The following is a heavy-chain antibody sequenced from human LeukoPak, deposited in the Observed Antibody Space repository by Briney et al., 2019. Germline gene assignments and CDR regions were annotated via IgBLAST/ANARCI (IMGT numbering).Heavy chain of an antibody. CDR3: AKPRLLWFGEVSPNWFDP. J-gene: IGHJ5*02. D-gene: IGHD3-10*01. CDR2: ISGSGGST. V-gene: IGHV3-23*01. CDR1: GFTFSSYA. Sequence: GGSLRLSCAASGFTFSSYAMSWVRQAPGKGLEWVSAISGSGGSTYYADSVKGRFTISRDNSKNTLYLQMNSLRAEDTAVYYCAKPRLLWFGEVSPNWFDPWGQGTLVTVSS.